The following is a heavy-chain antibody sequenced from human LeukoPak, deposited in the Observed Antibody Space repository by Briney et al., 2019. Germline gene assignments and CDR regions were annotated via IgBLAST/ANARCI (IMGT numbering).Heavy chain of an antibody. CDR1: GGTFTSYT. Sequence: SVKVSCKASGGTFTSYTISWVRQAPGQGLEWMGRIIPISGIENYAQKFQGRVTITADKSTSTAYMELSSLRSEDTAVYYCAGVSEGAFDIWGQGTMVIVSS. CDR2: IIPISGIE. CDR3: AGVSEGAFDI. J-gene: IGHJ3*02. V-gene: IGHV1-69*02.